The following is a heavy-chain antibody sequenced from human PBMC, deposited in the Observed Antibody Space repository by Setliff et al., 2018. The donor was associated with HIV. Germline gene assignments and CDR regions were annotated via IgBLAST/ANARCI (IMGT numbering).Heavy chain of an antibody. CDR1: GGSINSRDYS. Sequence: SETLSLTCTVSGGSINSRDYSWGWIRQPPGKGLEWIVSLPHSGATFYNPSLRSRVTTSVDTSKNQFSLKLTSVTAADTAVYYCARRVRGSGTHMLRGLLYDYSFYYMDVWGIGTTVTVSS. V-gene: IGHV4-39*01. CDR2: LPHSGAT. D-gene: IGHD3-10*01. CDR3: ARRVRGSGTHMLRGLLYDYSFYYMDV. J-gene: IGHJ6*03.